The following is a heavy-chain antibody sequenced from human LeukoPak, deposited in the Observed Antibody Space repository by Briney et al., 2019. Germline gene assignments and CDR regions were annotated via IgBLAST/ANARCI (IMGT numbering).Heavy chain of an antibody. D-gene: IGHD3-16*01. V-gene: IGHV3-30-3*01. CDR1: GFTFSSYA. CDR2: ISYDGSNK. J-gene: IGHJ4*02. CDR3: ASDVRMITFRGAKPWDGVFDY. Sequence: HPGRSLRLSCAASGFTFSSYAMHWVRQAPGKGLEWVAVISYDGSNKYYADSVKGRFTISRDNSKNTLYLQMNSLRAEDTAVYYCASDVRMITFRGAKPWDGVFDYWGQGTLVTVSS.